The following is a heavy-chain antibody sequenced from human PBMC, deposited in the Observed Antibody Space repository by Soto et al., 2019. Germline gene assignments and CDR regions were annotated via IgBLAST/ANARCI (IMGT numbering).Heavy chain of an antibody. CDR3: TTGYGSDWYG. CDR1: GISLDSAW. Sequence: GGSLRLSCVASGISLDSAWINWVRQAPGKGLEWVAQAKRKAAGGAIDYAAPVKGRFTISRDDSRNMAYLQMNSLKIEDTALYYCTTGYGSDWYGWGQGTLVTVSS. D-gene: IGHD6-19*01. V-gene: IGHV3-15*01. J-gene: IGHJ4*02. CDR2: AKRKAAGGAI.